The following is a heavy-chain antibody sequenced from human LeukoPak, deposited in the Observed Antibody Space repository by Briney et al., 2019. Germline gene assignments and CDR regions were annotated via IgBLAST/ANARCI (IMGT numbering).Heavy chain of an antibody. CDR3: ARSEAIGYCSGGSCYTRPNISTPYAFDI. J-gene: IGHJ3*02. D-gene: IGHD2-15*01. CDR1: GYTFTGYY. CDR2: INPNSGGT. V-gene: IGHV1-2*04. Sequence: GASVKVSCKASGYTFTGYYMHWVRQAPGQGLEWMGWINPNSGGTNYAQKFQGWVTMTRDTSISTAYMELSRLRSDDTAVYYCARSEAIGYCSGGSCYTRPNISTPYAFDIWGQGTMVTVSS.